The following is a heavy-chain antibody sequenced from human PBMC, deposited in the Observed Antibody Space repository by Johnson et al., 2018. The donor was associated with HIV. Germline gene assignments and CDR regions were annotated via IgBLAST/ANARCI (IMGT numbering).Heavy chain of an antibody. J-gene: IGHJ3*02. CDR3: AGLEELMRAFDI. V-gene: IGHV3-30-3*01. CDR1: GFTFSSYA. Sequence: QVQLVESGGGVVQPGGSLRLSCAASGFTFSSYAMHWVRQAPGKGLEWVAVISYDGSNKYYADSVKGGFTISRYNSKNTLYLQMNSLRAGDTAVYYWAGLEELMRAFDIWGQGTMVTVSS. CDR2: ISYDGSNK. D-gene: IGHD1-26*01.